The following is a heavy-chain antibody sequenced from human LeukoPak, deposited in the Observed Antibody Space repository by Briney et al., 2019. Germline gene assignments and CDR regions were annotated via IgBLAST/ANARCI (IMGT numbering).Heavy chain of an antibody. D-gene: IGHD5-12*01. CDR3: ASKSGYNRAFDI. CDR2: FYTSGST. J-gene: IGHJ3*02. Sequence: SETLSLTCTVSGGSISSYYWSWIRQPAGKGLEWIGRFYTSGSTNYNPSLKSRVTMSVDTSKNQFSLKLSSVTAADTAVYYCASKSGYNRAFDIWGQGTMVTVSS. V-gene: IGHV4-4*07. CDR1: GGSISSYY.